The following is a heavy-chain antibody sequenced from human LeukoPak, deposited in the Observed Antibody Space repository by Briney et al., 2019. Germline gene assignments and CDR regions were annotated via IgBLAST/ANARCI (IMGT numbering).Heavy chain of an antibody. V-gene: IGHV3-43*02. CDR2: ISGDGGRT. D-gene: IGHD5/OR15-5a*01. Sequence: AGGSLRLSCAASGFIFSDYNMHWVRQVPGKGLEWVSIISGDGGRTSYADSVKGRVTISRDNSKNSLYLQMTSLRTEDTAFYYCAKDVSGSIDSWGQGTLVTVSS. CDR3: AKDVSGSIDS. CDR1: GFIFSDYN. J-gene: IGHJ4*02.